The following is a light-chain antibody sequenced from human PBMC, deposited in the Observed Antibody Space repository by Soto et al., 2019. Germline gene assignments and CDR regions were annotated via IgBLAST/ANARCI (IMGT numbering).Light chain of an antibody. J-gene: IGLJ2*01. CDR2: RNN. CDR1: SSNIGSIY. V-gene: IGLV1-47*01. CDR3: AAWDDSLSGVV. Sequence: QSALTQPPSASGTPGQRVTISCSGNSSNIGSIYVYWYQQLPGTAPKLLIYRNNQRPSGVPDRFSGSKSGTSASLAISGLRSEDEADYYCAAWDDSLSGVVFGGGTKLTVL.